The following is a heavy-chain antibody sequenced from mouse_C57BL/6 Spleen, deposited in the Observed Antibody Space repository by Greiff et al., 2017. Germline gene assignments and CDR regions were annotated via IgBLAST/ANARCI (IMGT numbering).Heavy chain of an antibody. CDR1: GYTFTSYW. D-gene: IGHD2-14*01. V-gene: IGHV1-64*01. J-gene: IGHJ3*01. CDR3: ARSDLSVRAFAY. Sequence: QVQLQQPGAELVKPGASVKLSCKASGYTFTSYWMHWVKQRPGQGLEWIGMIHPNSGSTNYNEKFKSKATLTVDKSSSTAYMQLSSLTSEDSAVYYCARSDLSVRAFAYWGQGTLVTVSA. CDR2: IHPNSGST.